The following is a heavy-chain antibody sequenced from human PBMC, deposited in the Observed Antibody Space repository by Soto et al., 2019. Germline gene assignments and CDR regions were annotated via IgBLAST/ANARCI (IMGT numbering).Heavy chain of an antibody. CDR2: IYPGDSDT. CDR3: ARSNWNPRYGMDV. Sequence: ESLKISCKGSGYSFTSYWIGWVRQMPGKGPEWMGIIYPGDSDTRYSPSFQGQVTISADKSISTAYLQWSSLKASDTAMYYCARSNWNPRYGMDVWGQGTTVTVSS. J-gene: IGHJ6*02. CDR1: GYSFTSYW. D-gene: IGHD1-20*01. V-gene: IGHV5-51*01.